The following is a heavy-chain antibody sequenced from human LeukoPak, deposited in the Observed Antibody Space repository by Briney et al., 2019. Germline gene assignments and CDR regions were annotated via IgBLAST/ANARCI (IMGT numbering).Heavy chain of an antibody. J-gene: IGHJ6*03. Sequence: GASLKVSCKASGYTFTSYDINWVRQATGQGLEWMGWMNPNSGNTGYAQKFQGRVTMPRNTSISTAYMELSSLRFEDTAVYYCARGAYYYYYMDVWGKGTTVTVSS. V-gene: IGHV1-8*01. CDR1: GYTFTSYD. CDR2: MNPNSGNT. CDR3: ARGAYYYYYMDV.